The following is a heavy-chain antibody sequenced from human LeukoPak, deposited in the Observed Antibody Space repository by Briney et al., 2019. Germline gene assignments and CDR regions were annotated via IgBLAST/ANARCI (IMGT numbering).Heavy chain of an antibody. Sequence: PGGSLRLSCAASGFSFTVSPMHWVRQASGKGLEWVGRIRSKANSYATAYGASVKGRFTISRDDSKNTAYLQMNSLKVEDTAVYYCTRQLVATASIDDWGQGTLVTVSS. CDR1: GFSFTVSP. CDR3: TRQLVATASIDD. D-gene: IGHD5-12*01. J-gene: IGHJ4*02. CDR2: IRSKANSYAT. V-gene: IGHV3-73*01.